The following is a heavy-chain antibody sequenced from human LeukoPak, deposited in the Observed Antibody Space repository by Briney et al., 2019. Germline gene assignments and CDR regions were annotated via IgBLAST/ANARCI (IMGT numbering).Heavy chain of an antibody. CDR2: IYNGLN. D-gene: IGHD1-14*01. V-gene: IGHV4-59*11. J-gene: IGHJ4*02. Sequence: SETLSLTCTISGASISGHYWSWVRQPPGKRLEFIGYIYNGLNDYNPSLKSRVIISSDPSKNQFSLRLSSMTAADTAVYYCAILPTVWGKGTLVTVSS. CDR1: GASISGHY. CDR3: AILPTV.